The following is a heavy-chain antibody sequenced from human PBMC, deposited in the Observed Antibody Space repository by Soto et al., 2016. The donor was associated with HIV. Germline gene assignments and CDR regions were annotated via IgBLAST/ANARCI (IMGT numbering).Heavy chain of an antibody. CDR2: ISYDGSNK. D-gene: IGHD3-9*01. V-gene: IGHV3-30*04. CDR3: TRPSGDILTGYYPLDY. CDR1: GFTFSSYA. Sequence: QVQLVESGGGVVQPGRSLRLSCAASGFTFSSYAMHWVRQAPGKGLEWVAVISYDGSNKYYADSVKGRFTISRDNSKNTLYLQMNSLRAEDTAMYYCTRPSGDILTGYYPLDYWGQGTLVTVSS. J-gene: IGHJ4*02.